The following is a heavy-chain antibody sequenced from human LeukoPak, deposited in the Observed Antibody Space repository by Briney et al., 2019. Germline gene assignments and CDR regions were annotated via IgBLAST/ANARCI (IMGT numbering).Heavy chain of an antibody. Sequence: ASVKVSCKASGYTFTGYYMHWVRQAPGQGLEWMGWINPNSGGTNYAQKFQGRVTMTRDTSISTAYMELSRLRSDDTAVYYSARARVEWELLLDYWGQGTLVTVSS. CDR1: GYTFTGYY. D-gene: IGHD1-26*01. J-gene: IGHJ4*02. CDR2: INPNSGGT. V-gene: IGHV1-2*02. CDR3: ARARVEWELLLDY.